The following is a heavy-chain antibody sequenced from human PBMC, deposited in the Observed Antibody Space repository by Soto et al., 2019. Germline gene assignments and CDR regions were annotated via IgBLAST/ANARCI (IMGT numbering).Heavy chain of an antibody. V-gene: IGHV3-30-3*01. CDR1: GFTFSSYA. CDR3: ARGFLEWFPEGFDY. Sequence: QVQLVESGGGVVQPGRSLRLSCAASGFTFSSYAMHWVRQAPGKGLEWVAVISYDGSNRYYADSVKGRFTIARDNSKNTLYLQMNSLRAEDTAVYYCARGFLEWFPEGFDYWGQGTLVTVSS. D-gene: IGHD3-3*01. CDR2: ISYDGSNR. J-gene: IGHJ4*02.